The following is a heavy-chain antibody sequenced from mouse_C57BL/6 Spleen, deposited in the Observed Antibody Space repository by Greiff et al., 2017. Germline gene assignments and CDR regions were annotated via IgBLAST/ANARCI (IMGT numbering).Heavy chain of an antibody. D-gene: IGHD2-4*01. CDR3: ARGYDYEAWFAY. CDR2: INPGSGGT. CDR1: GYAFTNYL. J-gene: IGHJ3*01. Sequence: QVQLQQSGAELVRPGTSVKVSCKASGYAFTNYLLEWVKQRPGQGLEWIGVINPGSGGTNYNEKFKGKATLTADKSSSTAYMQLSSLTSEDSAVYFCARGYDYEAWFAYWGQGTLVTVSA. V-gene: IGHV1-54*01.